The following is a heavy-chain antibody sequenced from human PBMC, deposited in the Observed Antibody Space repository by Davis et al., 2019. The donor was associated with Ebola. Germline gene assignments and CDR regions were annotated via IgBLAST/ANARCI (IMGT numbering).Heavy chain of an antibody. V-gene: IGHV4-59*01. J-gene: IGHJ6*03. Sequence: PSETLSLTCTVSGGSISSYYWSWIRQPPGKGLEWIGYIYYNGSTNYNPSLKSRVTISVDTSKNQFSLKLSSVTAADTAVYYCARGGWDTVAGPYYYYYYMDVWGKGTTVTVSS. CDR2: IYYNGST. D-gene: IGHD6-19*01. CDR1: GGSISSYY. CDR3: ARGGWDTVAGPYYYYYYMDV.